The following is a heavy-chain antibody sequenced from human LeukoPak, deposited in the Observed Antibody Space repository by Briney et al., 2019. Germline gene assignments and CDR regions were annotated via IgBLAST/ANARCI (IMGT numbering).Heavy chain of an antibody. CDR2: ISGSGGST. CDR3: AKSLGRLRFLEWLLFA. CDR1: GFTFSSYA. D-gene: IGHD3-3*01. J-gene: IGHJ5*02. Sequence: GGSLRLSCAASGFTFSSYAMSWVRQAPGKGLEWVSAISGSGGSTHYADSVKGRFTISRDNSKNTLYLQMNSLRAEDTAVYYCAKSLGRLRFLEWLLFAWGQGTLVTVSS. V-gene: IGHV3-23*01.